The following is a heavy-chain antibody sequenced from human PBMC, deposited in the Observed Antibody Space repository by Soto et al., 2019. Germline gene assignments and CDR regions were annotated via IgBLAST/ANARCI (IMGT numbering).Heavy chain of an antibody. CDR3: ARDLMVRGAIKVLLYYYGMDV. V-gene: IGHV3-21*01. Sequence: EVQLVESGGGLVKPGGSLRLSCAASGFTFSSYSMNWVRQAPGKGLEWVSSISSSSSYIYYADSVKGRFTISRDNAKNSLYMQMNSLRAEDTAVYYCARDLMVRGAIKVLLYYYGMDVWGQGTTVTVSS. J-gene: IGHJ6*02. CDR2: ISSSSSYI. D-gene: IGHD3-10*01. CDR1: GFTFSSYS.